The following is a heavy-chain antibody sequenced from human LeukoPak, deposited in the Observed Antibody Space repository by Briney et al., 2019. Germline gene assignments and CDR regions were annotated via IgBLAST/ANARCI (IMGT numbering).Heavy chain of an antibody. D-gene: IGHD1-1*01. CDR2: IYSGGNT. V-gene: IGHV3-53*01. Sequence: RPGGSLRLSCAASGFTLSGYAMTWVRQAPGKGLEWVSVIYSGGNTYHADSVKGRFTISRDNSKNTLHLQMNSLRAEDTAVYYCASYNPYYGGQGALVTVSS. CDR1: GFTLSGYA. CDR3: ASYNPYY. J-gene: IGHJ4*02.